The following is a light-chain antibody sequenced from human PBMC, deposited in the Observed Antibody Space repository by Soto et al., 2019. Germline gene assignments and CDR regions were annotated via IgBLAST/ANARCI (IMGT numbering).Light chain of an antibody. J-gene: IGKJ4*01. CDR3: QQSHSTPLT. CDR1: QGINNY. Sequence: IQFTQSLSSLSAPVGSRVSIPCRASQGINNYLAWYQQKPGKVPKVLIYAASTLQPGVPSRFSGSGSGTDFTLTISSLQPEDFATYYCQQSHSTPLTFGGGTKVDIK. V-gene: IGKV1-27*01. CDR2: AAS.